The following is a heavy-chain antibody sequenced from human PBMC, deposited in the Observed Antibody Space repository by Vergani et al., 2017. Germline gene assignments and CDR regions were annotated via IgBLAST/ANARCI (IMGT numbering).Heavy chain of an antibody. V-gene: IGHV3-23*01. CDR1: GFTFSSYA. J-gene: IGHJ4*02. CDR3: AKENGDSFFDY. D-gene: IGHD4-17*01. Sequence: VQLLESGGGLVQPGWSLRISCAASGFTFSSYAMSWVRQAPGKGLEWVSAISASGDNTYYPDSVRGRFTISRDNSKNTVYLQLNSLRAEDTAVYYCAKENGDSFFDYWGQGTLVTVSS. CDR2: ISASGDNT.